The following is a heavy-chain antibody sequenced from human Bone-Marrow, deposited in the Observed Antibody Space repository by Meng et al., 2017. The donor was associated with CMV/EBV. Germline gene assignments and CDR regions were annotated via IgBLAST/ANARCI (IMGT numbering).Heavy chain of an antibody. CDR3: AREGVIPAERPTEETYYFDN. J-gene: IGHJ4*02. V-gene: IGHV1-69*10. D-gene: IGHD2-2*01. Sequence: SVKVSCKSSGGTFSSYAISWVRQAPGQGLEWMGGIIPVPGIANYAQKFQGRVTITADISTRTAYMELNSLRSADTAVYYCAREGVIPAERPTEETYYFDNWGQRTLVTVSS. CDR1: GGTFSSYA. CDR2: IIPVPGIA.